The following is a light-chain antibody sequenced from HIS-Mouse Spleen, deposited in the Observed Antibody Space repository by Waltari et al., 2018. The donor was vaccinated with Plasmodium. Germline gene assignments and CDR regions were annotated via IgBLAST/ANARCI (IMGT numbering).Light chain of an antibody. V-gene: IGKV1-5*03. CDR2: KAS. Sequence: GDRVTITCRAGQSISSWLAWYQQKPGKAPKLLIYKASSLESGVPSRFSGSGSGTEFTLTISSLQPDDFATYYCQQYNSYWTFGQGTKVEIK. CDR3: QQYNSYWT. J-gene: IGKJ1*01. CDR1: QSISSW.